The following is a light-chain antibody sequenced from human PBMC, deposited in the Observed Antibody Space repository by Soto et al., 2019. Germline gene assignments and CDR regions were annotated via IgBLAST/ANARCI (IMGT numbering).Light chain of an antibody. J-gene: IGLJ1*01. CDR3: EMYVGSGSSV. CDR2: NTN. V-gene: IGLV8-61*01. Sequence: QTVVTQEPSFSVSPGWTVTLTCGLTSGSVSTSYYPSWYQQTPGHAPRTLIYNTNTRSSGVPDRFSGSILGNKAALTITGAEADDESDYSCEMYVGSGSSVVGTGTKLTV. CDR1: SGSVSTSYY.